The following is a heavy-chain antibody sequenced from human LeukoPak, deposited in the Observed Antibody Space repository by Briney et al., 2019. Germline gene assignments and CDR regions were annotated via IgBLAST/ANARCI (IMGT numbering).Heavy chain of an antibody. CDR2: INPNSGGT. CDR1: GYTFTGYY. Sequence: GASVKVSCKASGYTFTGYYMHWVRQAPGQGLEWMGWINPNSGGTNYAQKFQGRVTMTRDTSISTAYVELSRLRSDDTAVYYCARGYCSGGSCHSPYNWFDPWGQGTLVTVSS. J-gene: IGHJ5*02. D-gene: IGHD2-15*01. CDR3: ARGYCSGGSCHSPYNWFDP. V-gene: IGHV1-2*02.